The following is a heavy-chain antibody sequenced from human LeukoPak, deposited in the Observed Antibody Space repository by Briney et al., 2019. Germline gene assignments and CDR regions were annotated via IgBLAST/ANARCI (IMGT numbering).Heavy chain of an antibody. CDR1: GFTFSSYE. CDR3: ARAEQYYDILAGYYLVPQFDN. V-gene: IGHV3-21*01. CDR2: ISSSSSYI. J-gene: IGHJ4*02. D-gene: IGHD3-9*01. Sequence: PGGSLRLSCAASGFTFSSYEMNWVRQAPGKGLEWVSSISSSSSYIYYADSVKGRFTISRDNAKNSLYLQMNSLRAEDTAVYYCARAEQYYDILAGYYLVPQFDNWGQGTLVTVSS.